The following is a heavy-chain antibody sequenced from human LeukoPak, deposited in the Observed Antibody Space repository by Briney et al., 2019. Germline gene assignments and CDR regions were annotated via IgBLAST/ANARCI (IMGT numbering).Heavy chain of an antibody. CDR3: ARSTETTDDAFDI. V-gene: IGHV4-61*08. CDR2: IYYSGST. CDR1: GGSISSGDYY. Sequence: SETLSLTCTVSGGSISSGDYYWSWIRQPPGKGLEWIGYIYYSGSTNYNPSLKSRVTISVDTSKNQFSLKLSSVTAADTAVYYCARSTETTDDAFDIWGQGTMVTVSS. D-gene: IGHD4-17*01. J-gene: IGHJ3*02.